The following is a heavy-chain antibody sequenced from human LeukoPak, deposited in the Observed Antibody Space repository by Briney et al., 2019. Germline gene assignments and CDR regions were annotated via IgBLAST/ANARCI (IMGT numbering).Heavy chain of an antibody. V-gene: IGHV4-34*01. Sequence: PSETLSLTCAVNGGSFSGYYWSWIRQPPGKGLEWIGEINHSESTNYTPSLKSRVTMFVDTSKNQFSLKLSSVTAADTAVYYCARHGRPGYGGYGNAFDIWGQGTMVTVSS. J-gene: IGHJ3*02. D-gene: IGHD5-12*01. CDR3: ARHGRPGYGGYGNAFDI. CDR1: GGSFSGYY. CDR2: INHSEST.